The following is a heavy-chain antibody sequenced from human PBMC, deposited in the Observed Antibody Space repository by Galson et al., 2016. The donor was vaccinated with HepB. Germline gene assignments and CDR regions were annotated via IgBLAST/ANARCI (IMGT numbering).Heavy chain of an antibody. Sequence: SLRLSCAASGFAFSSHWMHWVRQALGKGLVWVSRINSDGTISNYADSVKGRFTISRDKAKNTLYLQMNSLRAEDTAVYFCVRDHSVVPTTAYNWFDPWGRGTLVTVSS. D-gene: IGHD4-23*01. CDR2: INSDGTIS. CDR3: VRDHSVVPTTAYNWFDP. V-gene: IGHV3-74*01. CDR1: GFAFSSHW. J-gene: IGHJ5*02.